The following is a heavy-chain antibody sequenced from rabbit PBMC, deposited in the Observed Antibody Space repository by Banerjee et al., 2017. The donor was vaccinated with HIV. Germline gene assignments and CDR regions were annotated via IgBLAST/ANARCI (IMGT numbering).Heavy chain of an antibody. V-gene: IGHV1S40*01. J-gene: IGHJ3*01. CDR1: GFSLSIYE. CDR3: ARDLAGVIGWNFGL. Sequence: QSLEESGGDLVKPGASLTLTCTASGFSLSIYEMCWVRQAPGKGLEWIACIYAGSSGSTYYASWAKGRFTISKTSSTTVTLQMTSLTAADTATYFCARDLAGVIGWNFGLWGQGTLVTVS. CDR2: IYAGSSGST. D-gene: IGHD4-1*01.